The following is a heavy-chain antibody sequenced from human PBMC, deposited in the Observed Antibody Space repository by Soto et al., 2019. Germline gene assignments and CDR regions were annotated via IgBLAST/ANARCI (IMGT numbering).Heavy chain of an antibody. V-gene: IGHV3-11*01. CDR3: VRPYYSSSWFTFDR. CDR1: GFDFVDYY. D-gene: IGHD6-13*01. CDR2: IDSGDGTT. J-gene: IGHJ4*02. Sequence: VGSLRLSCTGSGFDFVDYYMSWIRQAPVNGLEWVSYIDSGDGTTYYTDSVKGRFTISRDNAKKTVYLQMSSLRVEDTALYYCVRPYYSSSWFTFDRWGQGTLVTVSS.